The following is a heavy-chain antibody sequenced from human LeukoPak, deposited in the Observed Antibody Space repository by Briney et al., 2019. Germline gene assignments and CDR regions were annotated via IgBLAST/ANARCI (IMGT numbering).Heavy chain of an antibody. J-gene: IGHJ4*02. CDR3: AKSPWNGKFRVYFDY. CDR1: GFTFTSYG. CDR2: IRHDGSYK. Sequence: PGGSLRLSCVVSGFTFTSYGVHWVRQAPGKGLEWVAFIRHDGSYKDYADSVKGRFTISRDNSKNTLYLQMNSLRAEDTAVYYCAKSPWNGKFRVYFDYWGQGTLVTVSS. D-gene: IGHD1-1*01. V-gene: IGHV3-30*02.